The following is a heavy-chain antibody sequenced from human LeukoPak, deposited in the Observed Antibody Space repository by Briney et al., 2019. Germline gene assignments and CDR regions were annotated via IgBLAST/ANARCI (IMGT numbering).Heavy chain of an antibody. CDR1: GFRFNAFA. J-gene: IGHJ4*02. Sequence: PGGSLRLSCAASGFRFNAFAIHWVREAPGKGLEWVSGVGWDGTSVAYADSVKGRFTISRDNAKNSLYLQMNSLRVEDTAVYYCARIGYTSSGFDNWGQGTLVTVSS. CDR2: VGWDGTSV. CDR3: ARIGYTSSGFDN. V-gene: IGHV3-9*01. D-gene: IGHD6-19*01.